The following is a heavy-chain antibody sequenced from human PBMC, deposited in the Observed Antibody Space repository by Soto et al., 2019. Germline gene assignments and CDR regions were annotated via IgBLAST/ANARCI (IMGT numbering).Heavy chain of an antibody. V-gene: IGHV3-21*06. CDR2: ISSTTNYI. J-gene: IGHJ4*02. CDR3: ARESEDLTSNFDY. CDR1: GFTFTRYS. Sequence: GGSLRLSCAASGFTFTRYSMNWVRQAPGKGLEWVSSISSTTNYIYYGDSMKGRFTISRDNAKNSLYLEMNSLRAEDTAVYYFARESEDLTSNFDYWGQGTLVTVSS.